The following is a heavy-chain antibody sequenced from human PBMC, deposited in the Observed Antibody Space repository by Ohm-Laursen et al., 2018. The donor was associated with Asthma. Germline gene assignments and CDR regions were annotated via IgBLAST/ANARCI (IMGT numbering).Heavy chain of an antibody. J-gene: IGHJ4*02. D-gene: IGHD2-15*01. Sequence: LSLTCSASGFSFRNYDMHWVRQAPGKGLEWVAGISYDGKKKYDVTSVKGQFTISRDNSKNTLYLQMNSLRPEDTAVYFCVKGGSGFNPIDYWGQGTLVTVSS. CDR1: GFSFRNYD. V-gene: IGHV3-30*18. CDR3: VKGGSGFNPIDY. CDR2: ISYDGKKK.